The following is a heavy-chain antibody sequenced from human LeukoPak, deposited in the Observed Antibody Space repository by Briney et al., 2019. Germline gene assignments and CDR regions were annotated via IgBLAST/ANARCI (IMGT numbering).Heavy chain of an antibody. CDR2: IYHSGST. CDR3: ARVVGAKDWFDP. J-gene: IGHJ5*02. CDR1: GYSISSGYY. V-gene: IGHV4-38-2*01. Sequence: SETLSLTCAVSGYSISSGYYWGWIRQPPGKGLEWIGSIYHSGSTYYNPSPKSRVTISVDTSKNQFSLKLSSVTAADTAVYYCARVVGAKDWFDPWGQGTLVTVSS. D-gene: IGHD1-26*01.